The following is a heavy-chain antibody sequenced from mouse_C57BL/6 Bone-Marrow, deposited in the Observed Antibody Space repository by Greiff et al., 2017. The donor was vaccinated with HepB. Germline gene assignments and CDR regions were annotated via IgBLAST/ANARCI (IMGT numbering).Heavy chain of an antibody. CDR1: GYAFTNYL. CDR3: AREIVDPDY. V-gene: IGHV1-54*01. J-gene: IGHJ2*01. Sequence: QVQLKESGAELVRPGTSVKVSCKASGYAFTNYLIEWVKQRPGQGLEWIGVINPGSGGTNYNEKFKGKATLTADKSSSTAYMQLSSLTSEDSAVYFCAREIVDPDYWGQGTTLTVSS. CDR2: INPGSGGT. D-gene: IGHD1-1*01.